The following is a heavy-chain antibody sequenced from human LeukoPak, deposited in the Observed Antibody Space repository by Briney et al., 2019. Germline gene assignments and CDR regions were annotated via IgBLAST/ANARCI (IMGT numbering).Heavy chain of an antibody. CDR2: ISYDGSNK. J-gene: IGHJ4*02. V-gene: IGHV3-30-3*01. CDR1: GFTFSSYA. Sequence: PGGSLRLSCAASGFTFSSYAMHWVRQAPGKGLEWVAVISYDGSNKYYADSVKGRFTISRDNSKNTLYLQMNSLRAEDTAVYYCARALASGDYWGQGTLVTVSP. CDR3: ARALASGDY.